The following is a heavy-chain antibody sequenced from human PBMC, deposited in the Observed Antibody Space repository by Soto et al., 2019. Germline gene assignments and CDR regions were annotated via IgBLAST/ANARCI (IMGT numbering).Heavy chain of an antibody. J-gene: IGHJ4*02. Sequence: PGGSLRLSCAASGFTFSSYSMNWVRQAPGKGLEWVSSISSSSSYIYYADSVKGRFTISRDNAKNSLYLQMNSLRAEDTAVYYCARGSQDQQSFDYWGQGTLVTVSS. D-gene: IGHD2-2*01. CDR3: ARGSQDQQSFDY. CDR2: ISSSSSYI. V-gene: IGHV3-21*01. CDR1: GFTFSSYS.